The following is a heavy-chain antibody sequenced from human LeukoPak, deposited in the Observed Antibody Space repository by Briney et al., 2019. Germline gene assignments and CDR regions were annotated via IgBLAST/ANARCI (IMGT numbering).Heavy chain of an antibody. V-gene: IGHV1-46*01. J-gene: IGHJ4*02. D-gene: IGHD3-16*01. CDR3: ARDWAHGSFDF. CDR2: INPGIFTT. CDR1: GYPFTTFS. Sequence: ASVKPSCKASGYPFTTFSLHWVRQAPGQGPEWMAIINPGIFTTTYAQKLQDRVTVTSDTSTATVYMELRSLRLEDTAVYFCARDWAHGSFDFWGRGTLVTVSS.